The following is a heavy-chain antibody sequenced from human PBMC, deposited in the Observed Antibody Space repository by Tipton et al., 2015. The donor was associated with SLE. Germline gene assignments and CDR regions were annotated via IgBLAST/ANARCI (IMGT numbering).Heavy chain of an antibody. CDR2: IYRTGTT. D-gene: IGHD2-15*01. V-gene: IGHV4-38-2*02. Sequence: TLSLTCIVSDDSVSSAYYWAWIRQPPGKGLQWIACIYRTGTTYVNPSLKSRVSMSMDTSNNRFSLTMTSLTVADTDVYYCARSWSGRRVFDYWGPGTLVTVPS. CDR3: ARSWSGRRVFDY. J-gene: IGHJ4*02. CDR1: DDSVSSAYY.